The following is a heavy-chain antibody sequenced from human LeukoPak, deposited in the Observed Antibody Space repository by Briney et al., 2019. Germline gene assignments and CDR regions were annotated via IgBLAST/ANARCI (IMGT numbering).Heavy chain of an antibody. D-gene: IGHD2-21*02. CDR3: ARDSAAYCGGDCYSCPDY. CDR2: ISGSGGST. J-gene: IGHJ4*02. V-gene: IGHV3-23*01. CDR1: GFTFSSYA. Sequence: GGSLRLSCAASGFTFSSYAMSWVRQAPGKGLEWVSAISGSGGSTYYADSVKGRFTISRDNAKNSLYLQMNSLRAEDTAVYYCARDSAAYCGGDCYSCPDYWGQGTLVTVSS.